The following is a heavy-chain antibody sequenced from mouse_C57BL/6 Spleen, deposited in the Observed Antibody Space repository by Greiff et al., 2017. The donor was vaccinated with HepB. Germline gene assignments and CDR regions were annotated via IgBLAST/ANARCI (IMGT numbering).Heavy chain of an antibody. CDR2: IYPGSGNT. Sequence: VQLQQSGPELVKPGASVKISCKASGYSFTSYYIHWVKQRPGQGLEWIGWIYPGSGNTKYNEKFKGKATLTADTSSSTAYMQLSSLTSEDSAVYYCARLACDYDWYFDVWGTGTTVTVSS. D-gene: IGHD2-4*01. CDR1: GYSFTSYY. J-gene: IGHJ1*03. V-gene: IGHV1-66*01. CDR3: ARLACDYDWYFDV.